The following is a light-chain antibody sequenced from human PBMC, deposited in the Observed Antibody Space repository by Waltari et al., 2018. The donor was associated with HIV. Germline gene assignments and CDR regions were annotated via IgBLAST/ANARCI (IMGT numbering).Light chain of an antibody. V-gene: IGKV3-11*01. Sequence: EIVLTQSPATLSLSPGERANLSCRASQSVSSYLAWYQHKPGQAPRLLIYDASNRATGIPARFSGSGSGTDFTLTISSLEPEDVAVYYCQQRSNWPGITFGQGTRLEIK. J-gene: IGKJ5*01. CDR3: QQRSNWPGIT. CDR1: QSVSSY. CDR2: DAS.